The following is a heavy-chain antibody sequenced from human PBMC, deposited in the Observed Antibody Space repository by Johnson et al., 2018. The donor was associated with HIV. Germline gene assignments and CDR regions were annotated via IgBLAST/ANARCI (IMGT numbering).Heavy chain of an antibody. V-gene: IGHV3-20*04. CDR3: ARDQFVGLLWFGDAFDI. CDR2: INWHGGST. D-gene: IGHD3-10*01. Sequence: VQLVESGGGLVKPGGSLRLSCVASGFPFSDYHMSWIRQAPGKGLEWVSGINWHGGSTGYADYVKGRFIISRDNAKSSLYLQMNSLRVEDTALYYCARDQFVGLLWFGDAFDIWGQGTMVTVSS. CDR1: GFPFSDYH. J-gene: IGHJ3*02.